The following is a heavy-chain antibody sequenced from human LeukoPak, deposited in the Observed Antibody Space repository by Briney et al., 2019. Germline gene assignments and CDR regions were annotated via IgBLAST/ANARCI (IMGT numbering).Heavy chain of an antibody. CDR1: GFTFSSYD. V-gene: IGHV3-13*01. CDR3: ARQRITMVRGDHREAFDI. CDR2: SGTAGDT. Sequence: PGGSLRLSCAASGFTFSSYDMHWVRQATGKGLEWVSASGTAGDTYYPGSVKGRFTISRENAKNSLYLQMNSLRAGDTAVYYCARQRITMVRGDHREAFDIWGQGTMVTVSS. D-gene: IGHD3-10*01. J-gene: IGHJ3*02.